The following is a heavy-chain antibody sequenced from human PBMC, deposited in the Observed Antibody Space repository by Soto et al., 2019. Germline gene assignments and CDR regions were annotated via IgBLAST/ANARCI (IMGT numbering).Heavy chain of an antibody. CDR3: ARGKTAGFYYYYGMDV. J-gene: IGHJ6*02. Sequence: SETLSLTCAFYVVSFSGYYWSWIRHPPGKGLEWIGEINHSGSTNYNPSLKSRVTISVDTYKNQFSLKLSSVTAADTAVYYCARGKTAGFYYYYGMDVWGQGTTVTVSS. D-gene: IGHD6-13*01. CDR1: VVSFSGYY. CDR2: INHSGST. V-gene: IGHV4-34*01.